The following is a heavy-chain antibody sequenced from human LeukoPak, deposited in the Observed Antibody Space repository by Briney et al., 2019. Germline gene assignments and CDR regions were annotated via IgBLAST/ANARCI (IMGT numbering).Heavy chain of an antibody. V-gene: IGHV5-51*01. CDR2: IYPDDSDT. D-gene: IGHD2-8*01. CDR3: ARHGHCTNGVCYSNYYYHMDV. J-gene: IGHJ6*03. Sequence: GESLKISCKGSGYSFASSWIGWVRQMPRKGLECMGIIYPDDSDTRYSPSFEGQITISVDKSISTAYLQWSSLKASDTAVYYCARHGHCTNGVCYSNYYYHMDVWGKGTTVTVSS. CDR1: GYSFASSW.